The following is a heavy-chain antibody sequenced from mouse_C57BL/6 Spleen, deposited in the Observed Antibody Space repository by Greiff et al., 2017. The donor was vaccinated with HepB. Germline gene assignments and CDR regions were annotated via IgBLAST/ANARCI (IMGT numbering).Heavy chain of an antibody. J-gene: IGHJ2*01. CDR3: ARYGYGYDY. D-gene: IGHD1-2*01. Sequence: VQLQESGAELVRPGTSVKMSCKASGYTFTNYWIGWAKQRPGHGLEWIGDIYPGGGYTNYNEKFKGKATLTADKSSSPAYMQFSSLTSEDSAIYYCARYGYGYDYWGQGTTLTVSS. V-gene: IGHV1-63*01. CDR2: IYPGGGYT. CDR1: GYTFTNYW.